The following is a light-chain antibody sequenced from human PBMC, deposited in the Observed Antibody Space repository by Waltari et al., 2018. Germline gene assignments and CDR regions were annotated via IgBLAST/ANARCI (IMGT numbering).Light chain of an antibody. J-gene: IGLJ2*01. CDR2: GHS. CDR1: SSNIGAGYD. Sequence: QSVLTQPPSVSGAPGQRVTISCTGSSSNIGAGYDVHWYQQLPGTAPKLLVDGHSTRPSGGPGGFSGSKSGTSASLAIAGLQAEDEADYYCQSYDSSLSGVVFGGGTKLTVL. CDR3: QSYDSSLSGVV. V-gene: IGLV1-40*01.